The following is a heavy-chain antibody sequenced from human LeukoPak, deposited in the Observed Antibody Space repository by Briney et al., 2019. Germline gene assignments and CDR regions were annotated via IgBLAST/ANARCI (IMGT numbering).Heavy chain of an antibody. CDR1: GFTVSSNY. CDR3: ARGLLWFGELSIGVCFDY. D-gene: IGHD3-10*01. CDR2: IYSGGST. V-gene: IGHV3-66*02. Sequence: PGGSLRLSCAASGFTVSSNYMSWVRQAPGKGLEWVSVIYSGGSTYYADSVKGRFTISRDNSKNTLYLQMNSLRAEDTAVYYCARGLLWFGELSIGVCFDYWGQGTLVTVSS. J-gene: IGHJ4*02.